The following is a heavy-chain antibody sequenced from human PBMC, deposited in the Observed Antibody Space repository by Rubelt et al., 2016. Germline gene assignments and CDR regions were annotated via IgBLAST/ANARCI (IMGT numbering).Heavy chain of an antibody. Sequence: QVQLVESGGGVVQPGRSLRLSCAASGFTFSSYAMHWVRQAPGKGLEWVAVISYDGSNKYYADSVKGRFTISRANSKTTLYLQMNSLRAEDTAVYYCARDWEMATIGMFGVYWGQGTLVTVSS. J-gene: IGHJ4*02. D-gene: IGHD5-24*01. CDR2: ISYDGSNK. V-gene: IGHV3-30*04. CDR3: ARDWEMATIGMFGVY. CDR1: GFTFSSYA.